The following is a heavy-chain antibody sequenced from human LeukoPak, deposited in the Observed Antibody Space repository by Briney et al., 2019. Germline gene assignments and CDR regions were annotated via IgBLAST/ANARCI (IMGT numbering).Heavy chain of an antibody. Sequence: GGSLRLSCAASGFTVSSTYVNWVRQAPGKGLEWISVIYSGGSTNYADSVKGRFTISRDNSKNTLYLQMNSLRAEDTAVYYCARASGGYYKSWFDPWGQGTLVTVSS. V-gene: IGHV3-53*01. CDR2: IYSGGST. D-gene: IGHD3-22*01. CDR1: GFTVSSTY. J-gene: IGHJ5*02. CDR3: ARASGGYYKSWFDP.